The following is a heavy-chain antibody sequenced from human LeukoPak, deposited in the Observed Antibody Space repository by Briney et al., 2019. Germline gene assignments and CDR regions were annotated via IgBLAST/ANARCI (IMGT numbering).Heavy chain of an antibody. D-gene: IGHD6-6*01. J-gene: IGHJ2*01. V-gene: IGHV1-18*01. CDR2: ISAYNGNT. CDR3: ARDLEEYSSSLDL. Sequence: ASVKVSCKASGGTFSSYAISWVRQAPGQGLEWMGWISAYNGNTNYAQKLQGRVTMTTDTSTSTAYMELRSLRSDDTAVYYCARDLEEYSSSLDLWGRGTLVTVSS. CDR1: GGTFSSYA.